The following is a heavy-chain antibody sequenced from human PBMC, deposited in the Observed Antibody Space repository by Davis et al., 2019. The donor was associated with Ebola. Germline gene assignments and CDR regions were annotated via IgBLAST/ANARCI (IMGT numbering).Heavy chain of an antibody. CDR1: GFKFSGFA. J-gene: IGHJ4*02. V-gene: IGHV3-23*01. Sequence: PGGSLRLSCVTSGFKFSGFAMSWVRQAPGKGLEWVSVITGSGGRADYAGSVEGRFTISRDNSLHTLYLQINNLRAEDTAVYYWAKRPVDTVPFHSIYYFDYWGQGTLVTVSS. CDR2: ITGSGGRA. CDR3: AKRPVDTVPFHSIYYFDY. D-gene: IGHD5-18*01.